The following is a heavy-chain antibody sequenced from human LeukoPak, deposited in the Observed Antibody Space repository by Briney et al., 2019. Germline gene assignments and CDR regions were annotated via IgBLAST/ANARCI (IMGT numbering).Heavy chain of an antibody. V-gene: IGHV3-30*18. CDR1: GFTFSSYG. Sequence: GGSLRLSCAASGFTFSSYGMHWVRQAPGKGLEWVAVISYDGSKKYYADSVKGRFTISRDNSKNTLYLQMNSLRAEDTAVYYCAKDQTTVVTGLDYWGQGTLVTVSS. D-gene: IGHD4-23*01. J-gene: IGHJ4*02. CDR3: AKDQTTVVTGLDY. CDR2: ISYDGSKK.